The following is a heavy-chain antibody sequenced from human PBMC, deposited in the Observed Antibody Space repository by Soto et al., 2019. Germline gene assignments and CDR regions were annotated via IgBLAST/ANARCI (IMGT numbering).Heavy chain of an antibody. D-gene: IGHD3-22*01. J-gene: IGHJ4*02. Sequence: TLWSLRLACAASGFSFSSYGMHGARQAPGKGLEWVAVISYDGSNKYYADSVKGRFTISRDNSKNTLYLQMNSLRAEDTAVYYCAKDLTHYSDSSGYYYAPDSWGQGTLVTV. CDR1: GFSFSSYG. V-gene: IGHV3-30*18. CDR3: AKDLTHYSDSSGYYYAPDS. CDR2: ISYDGSNK.